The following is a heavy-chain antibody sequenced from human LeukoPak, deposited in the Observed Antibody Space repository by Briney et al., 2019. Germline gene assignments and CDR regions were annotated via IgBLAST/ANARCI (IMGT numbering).Heavy chain of an antibody. Sequence: SETLSLTCVVSGYSISSGYQWAWIRQSPGKGLEWIGSIYHSGSAHYNPSLKSRVTISVETSKNQFSLKLSSVTAADTAVYYCARARRGDGDYVIDYWGQGTLVTVSS. CDR1: GYSISSGYQ. CDR2: IYHSGSA. D-gene: IGHD4-17*01. CDR3: ARARRGDGDYVIDY. V-gene: IGHV4-38-2*01. J-gene: IGHJ4*02.